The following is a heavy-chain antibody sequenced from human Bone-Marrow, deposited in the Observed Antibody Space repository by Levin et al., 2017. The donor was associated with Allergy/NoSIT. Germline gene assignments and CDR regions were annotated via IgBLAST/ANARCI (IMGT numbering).Heavy chain of an antibody. J-gene: IGHJ5*02. D-gene: IGHD2-15*01. CDR3: ARDKDIVVVVAATPPLAWFDP. CDR1: GFTFSSYS. V-gene: IGHV3-48*01. CDR2: ISSSSSTI. Sequence: LSLTCAASGFTFSSYSMNWVRQAPGKGLEWVSYISSSSSTIYYADSVKGRFTISRDNAKNSLYLQMNSLRAEDTAVYYCARDKDIVVVVAATPPLAWFDPWGQGTLVTVSS.